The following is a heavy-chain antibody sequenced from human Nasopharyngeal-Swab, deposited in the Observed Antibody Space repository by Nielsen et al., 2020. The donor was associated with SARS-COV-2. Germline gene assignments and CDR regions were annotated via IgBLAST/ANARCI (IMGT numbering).Heavy chain of an antibody. J-gene: IGHJ4*02. V-gene: IGHV4-30-4*01. Sequence: SETLSLTCTVSGGSISSGDYYWSWIRQPPGKGLEWIGYIYYSGSTHYNPSLKSRVTISVDTSKNQFSLKLSSVTAADTAVYYCARDTAGSFDYWGQGTLVTVSS. CDR3: ARDTAGSFDY. D-gene: IGHD6-13*01. CDR1: GGSISSGDYY. CDR2: IYYSGST.